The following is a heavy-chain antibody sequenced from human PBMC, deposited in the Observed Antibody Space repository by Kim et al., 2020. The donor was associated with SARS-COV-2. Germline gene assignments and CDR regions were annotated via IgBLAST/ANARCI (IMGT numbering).Heavy chain of an antibody. J-gene: IGHJ5*02. V-gene: IGHV3-15*01. CDR3: TTDQNTYYYDSSGLGR. D-gene: IGHD3-22*01. Sequence: PVKGRFTISRDDSKNTLDLQMNSLKTEDTAVYYCTTDQNTYYYDSSGLGRWGQGTLVTVSS.